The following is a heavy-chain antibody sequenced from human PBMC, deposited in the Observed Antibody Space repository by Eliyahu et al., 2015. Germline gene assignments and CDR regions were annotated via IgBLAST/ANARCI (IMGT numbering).Heavy chain of an antibody. J-gene: IGHJ5*02. Sequence: QVQLQESGPGLVKPSETLSLPCTVSGASISSYPWXWVRQSPGKGLEWIGRFHTSGSTYYNPSLKSRATISVETSKNQFSLKLSSVTAADTAVYYCARRVREDASGNWDNWFDPWGQGTLVTVSP. D-gene: IGHD3-22*01. CDR3: ARRVREDASGNWDNWFDP. CDR2: FHTSGST. V-gene: IGHV4-4*08. CDR1: GASISSYP.